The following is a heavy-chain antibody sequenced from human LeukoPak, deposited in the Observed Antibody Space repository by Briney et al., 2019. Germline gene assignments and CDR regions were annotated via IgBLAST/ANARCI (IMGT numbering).Heavy chain of an antibody. D-gene: IGHD2-2*01. Sequence: ASVKVSCKASGGTFSSYAISWVRQAPGQGLEWMGRIIPILGIANYAQKFQGRVTITADKSTSTAHMELSSLRSEDTAVYYCARMVPAAAPYFDYWGQGTLVTVSS. V-gene: IGHV1-69*04. J-gene: IGHJ4*02. CDR1: GGTFSSYA. CDR3: ARMVPAAAPYFDY. CDR2: IIPILGIA.